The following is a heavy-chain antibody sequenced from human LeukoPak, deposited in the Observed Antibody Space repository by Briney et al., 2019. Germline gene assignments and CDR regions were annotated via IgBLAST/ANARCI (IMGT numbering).Heavy chain of an antibody. D-gene: IGHD2-2*01. V-gene: IGHV4-59*12. CDR1: GGSISSYY. CDR2: INHGGST. Sequence: SETLSLTCTVSGGSISSYYWSWIRQSPGKGLEWIGEINHGGSTTYNPSLQSRVTMSADTSTNQISLKMTSVTAEDTAVYYCAKEVGNIVVVPAALMGSFDYWGQGTLVTVSS. J-gene: IGHJ4*02. CDR3: AKEVGNIVVVPAALMGSFDY.